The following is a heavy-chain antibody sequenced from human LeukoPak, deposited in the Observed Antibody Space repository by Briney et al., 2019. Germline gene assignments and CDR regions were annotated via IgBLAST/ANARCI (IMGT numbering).Heavy chain of an antibody. Sequence: WASVKVSCKASGGTFSSYAISWVRQAPGQGLEWMGGIIPIFGTANYAQKFQGRVTITADESTSTAYMEVSSLRSEDTAVYYCARVYYDSSGYYLYAFDIWGQGTMVTVSS. V-gene: IGHV1-69*13. CDR1: GGTFSSYA. D-gene: IGHD3-22*01. J-gene: IGHJ3*02. CDR2: IIPIFGTA. CDR3: ARVYYDSSGYYLYAFDI.